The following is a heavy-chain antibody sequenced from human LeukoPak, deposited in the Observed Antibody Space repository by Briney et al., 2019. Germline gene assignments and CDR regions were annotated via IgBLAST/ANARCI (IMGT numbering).Heavy chain of an antibody. D-gene: IGHD3-16*02. Sequence: GGSLRLSCAASGFTFSTYGMSWVRQAPGKGLEWVSTISGSGANTYYADSVRGRFTISRDNSKNTLYLHMNSLRVEDKALYYCAKERAGYTNPYYFDYWGQGTLVNVSS. CDR3: AKERAGYTNPYYFDY. CDR2: ISGSGANT. CDR1: GFTFSTYG. J-gene: IGHJ4*02. V-gene: IGHV3-23*01.